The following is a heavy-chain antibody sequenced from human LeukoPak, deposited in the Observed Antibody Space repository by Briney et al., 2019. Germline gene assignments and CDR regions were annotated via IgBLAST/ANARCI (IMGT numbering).Heavy chain of an antibody. D-gene: IGHD6-19*01. CDR3: ARALGYSSGCGDY. Sequence: PGRSLRLSCVASGFTFSSYAMSWVRQAPGKGLEWVSAISGSGGSTYYADSVRGRFTISRDNSKNTVSLQMNSLRAEDTAVYYCARALGYSSGCGDYWGQGTLVTVSS. V-gene: IGHV3-23*01. CDR2: ISGSGGST. CDR1: GFTFSSYA. J-gene: IGHJ4*02.